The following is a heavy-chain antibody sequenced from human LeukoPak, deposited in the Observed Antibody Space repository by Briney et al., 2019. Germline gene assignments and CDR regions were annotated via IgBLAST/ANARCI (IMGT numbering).Heavy chain of an antibody. D-gene: IGHD3-16*01. Sequence: SETLSLTCTVSGGSISSSSYYWGWIRQPPGKGLEWIGSIYYSGSTYYNPSLKSRVTISVDTSKNQFSLKLSSVTAADTAVYYCARHVVVGGRFDPWGQGTLVTVSS. V-gene: IGHV4-39*01. CDR3: ARHVVVGGRFDP. CDR2: IYYSGST. CDR1: GGSISSSSYY. J-gene: IGHJ5*02.